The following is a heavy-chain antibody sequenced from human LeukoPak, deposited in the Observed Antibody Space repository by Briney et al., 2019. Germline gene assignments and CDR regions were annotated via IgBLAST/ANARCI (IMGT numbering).Heavy chain of an antibody. V-gene: IGHV6-1*01. CDR2: TYYRSKWYN. CDR1: GDSASSSSPA. Sequence: SQTLSLTCAISGDSASSSSPAWNWIRQSPSRGLEWLGRTYYRSKWYNGYAVSVKSRITITPDTSKNQFSLQLNSVTPEDTAVYYCARGNNGYIDYWGQGTLVTVSS. CDR3: ARGNNGYIDY. J-gene: IGHJ4*02. D-gene: IGHD2-8*01.